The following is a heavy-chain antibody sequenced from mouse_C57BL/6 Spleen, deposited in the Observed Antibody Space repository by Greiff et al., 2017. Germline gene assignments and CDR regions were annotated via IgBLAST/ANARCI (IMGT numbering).Heavy chain of an antibody. CDR2: IRSKSNNYAT. V-gene: IGHV10-1*01. CDR3: VREGIYYYGSSYGYFDY. Sequence: EVMLVESGGGLVQPKGSLKLSCAASGFSFNTYAMNWVRQAPGKGLEWVARIRSKSNNYATYYADSVKDRFTISRDDSESMLYLQMNNLKTEDTAMYYCVREGIYYYGSSYGYFDYWGQGTTLTVSS. CDR1: GFSFNTYA. D-gene: IGHD1-1*01. J-gene: IGHJ2*01.